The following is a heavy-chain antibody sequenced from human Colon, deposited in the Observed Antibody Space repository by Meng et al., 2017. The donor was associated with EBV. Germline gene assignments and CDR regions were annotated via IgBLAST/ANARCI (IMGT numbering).Heavy chain of an antibody. Sequence: QLQLQESGPGLVTPSATLSLTCIVSGDSVSDTNHFWGWVRQAPGKGLEWVGSINSNWNTYSNPSLTSRVTMSLDTSKNQFSLKLSSVTAADTAVYYCVRVRGDFDYWGQGTLVTVSS. D-gene: IGHD3-16*01. CDR3: VRVRGDFDY. J-gene: IGHJ4*02. V-gene: IGHV4-39*07. CDR2: INSNWNT. CDR1: GDSVSDTNHF.